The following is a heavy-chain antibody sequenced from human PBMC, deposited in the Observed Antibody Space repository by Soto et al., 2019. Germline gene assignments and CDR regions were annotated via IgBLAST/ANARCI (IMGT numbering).Heavy chain of an antibody. J-gene: IGHJ5*02. CDR2: FDPEDGET. V-gene: IGHV1-24*01. CDR3: ATYLRRYYYGSGSYYNPKLFDP. Sequence: ASVKVSCKVSGYTLTELSMHWVRQAPGKGLEWMGGFDPEDGETIYAQKFQGRVNMTEDTSTDTAYIELSSLRSEDTAVYYCATYLRRYYYGSGSYYNPKLFDPWGQGTLVTVSS. CDR1: GYTLTELS. D-gene: IGHD3-10*01.